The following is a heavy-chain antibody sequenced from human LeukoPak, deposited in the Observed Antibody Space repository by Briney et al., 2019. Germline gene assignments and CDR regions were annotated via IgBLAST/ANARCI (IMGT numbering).Heavy chain of an antibody. D-gene: IGHD5-12*01. CDR3: ARDPNVYSGYDWSGSYHYFDY. CDR1: GFTFDDYG. V-gene: IGHV3-33*08. Sequence: GGSLRLSCAASGFTFDDYGMSWARQAPGKGLEWVAVIWYDGSNKYYADSVKGRFTISRDNSKNTLYLQMNSLRAEDTAVYYCARDPNVYSGYDWSGSYHYFDYWGQGTLVTVSS. J-gene: IGHJ4*02. CDR2: IWYDGSNK.